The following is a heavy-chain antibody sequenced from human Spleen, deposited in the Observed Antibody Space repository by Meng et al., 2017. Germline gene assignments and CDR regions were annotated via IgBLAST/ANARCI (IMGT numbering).Heavy chain of an antibody. CDR3: ARGGVDTAMAH. V-gene: IGHV4-34*01. CDR1: GGSFSGYY. J-gene: IGHJ4*02. Sequence: QVQLQQWGAGLLKPSETLSLTCAVYGGSFSGYYWSWIRQPPGKWLEWIGEINHSGSTNYNPSLKSRVTISVDTSKNQFSLKLSSVTAADTAVYYCARGGVDTAMAHWGQGNLVTVSS. CDR2: INHSGST. D-gene: IGHD5-18*01.